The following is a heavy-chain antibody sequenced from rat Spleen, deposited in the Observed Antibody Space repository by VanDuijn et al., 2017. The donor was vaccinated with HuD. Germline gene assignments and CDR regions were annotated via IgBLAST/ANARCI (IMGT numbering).Heavy chain of an antibody. D-gene: IGHD1-11*01. CDR3: TRDTTKGIGSLAY. V-gene: IGHV5-31*01. CDR2: ITNTGGTT. Sequence: EVQLVESGGGLVQPGRSLKLSCVASGFTFNNYWMTWIRQAPGKGLEWVASITNTGGTTYYPDSVKVRFTISRDNAKSTLDLQINSQGSDDTATYYCTRDTTKGIGSLAYWRQGTLVTVSS. CDR1: GFTFNNYW. J-gene: IGHJ3*01.